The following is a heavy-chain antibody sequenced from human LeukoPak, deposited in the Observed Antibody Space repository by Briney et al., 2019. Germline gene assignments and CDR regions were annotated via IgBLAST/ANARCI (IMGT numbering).Heavy chain of an antibody. V-gene: IGHV3-48*04. CDR1: GFTFSSYS. D-gene: IGHD6-13*01. CDR2: ISSSGSTI. Sequence: GGSLRLSCAASGFTFSSYSMNWVRQAPGKGLEWVSYISSSGSTIYYADSVKGRFTISRDNAKNSLYLQMNSLRAEDTAVYYCARDSRVAAAGDKYYYYYMDVWGKGTTVTVSS. J-gene: IGHJ6*03. CDR3: ARDSRVAAAGDKYYYYYMDV.